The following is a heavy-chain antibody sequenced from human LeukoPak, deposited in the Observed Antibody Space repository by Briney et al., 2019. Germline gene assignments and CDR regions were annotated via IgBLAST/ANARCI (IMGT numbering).Heavy chain of an antibody. D-gene: IGHD5-12*01. CDR1: GFTFSSYS. Sequence: GGSLRLSCAASGFTFSSYSMNWVRQAPGKGLEWVSQISSSTGIIYYADSVKGRFTISRDNSKITLYLQMNSLRAEDTAVYYCAKSYNGYESKPDYWGQGTLVTVSS. CDR3: AKSYNGYESKPDY. J-gene: IGHJ4*02. CDR2: ISSSTGII. V-gene: IGHV3-48*01.